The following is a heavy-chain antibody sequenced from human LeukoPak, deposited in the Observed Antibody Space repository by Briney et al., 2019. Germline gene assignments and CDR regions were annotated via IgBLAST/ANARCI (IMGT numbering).Heavy chain of an antibody. Sequence: SETLSLTCAVYGVSFSGYYWSWIRQPPGKGLEWIGEINHSGSTNYNPSLKSRVTISVDTSRNQFSLKLSSVTAADTAVYYCARGFGYDAFDIWGQGTMVTVSS. CDR3: ARGFGYDAFDI. J-gene: IGHJ3*02. V-gene: IGHV4-34*01. D-gene: IGHD3-10*01. CDR2: INHSGST. CDR1: GVSFSGYY.